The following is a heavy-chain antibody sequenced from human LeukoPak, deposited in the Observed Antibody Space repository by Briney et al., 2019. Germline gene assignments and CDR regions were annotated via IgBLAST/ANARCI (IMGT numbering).Heavy chain of an antibody. CDR1: GFTFDDYA. CDR2: IRSKAFGGAP. D-gene: IGHD4-17*01. CDR3: TRNTVTVHFDY. V-gene: IGHV3-49*03. Sequence: GGSLRLSCSASGFTFDDYAVSWFRQAPGKGLEWVGFIRSKAFGGAPEYAASVRGRFTISRDDSKSIAYLQMDSLKTEDTAVYYCTRNTVTVHFDYWSQGTLVTVSS. J-gene: IGHJ4*02.